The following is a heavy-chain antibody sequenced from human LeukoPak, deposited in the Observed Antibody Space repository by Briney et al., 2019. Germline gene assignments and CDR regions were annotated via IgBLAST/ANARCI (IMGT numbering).Heavy chain of an antibody. Sequence: ASVKVSCEASGYIFTDYYMHWVRQAPGQGLEWMGRINTNFGGTNYAQNLQGRVTMTRDTSISTAYMELSRLRSDDTAIYYCARGDYGGFDLDYWGQGTLVTVSS. CDR2: INTNFGGT. CDR3: ARGDYGGFDLDY. CDR1: GYIFTDYY. V-gene: IGHV1-2*06. J-gene: IGHJ4*02. D-gene: IGHD4/OR15-4a*01.